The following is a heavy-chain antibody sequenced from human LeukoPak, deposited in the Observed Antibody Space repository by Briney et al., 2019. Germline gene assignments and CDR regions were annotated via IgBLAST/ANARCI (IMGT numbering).Heavy chain of an antibody. D-gene: IGHD1-26*01. Sequence: QTGGSLRLSCAASGFTFSSYAMHWVRQAPGKGLEYVSAISSNGGSTYYANSVKGRFTISRDNSKNTLYLQMGSLRAEDMAVYYCARGSGSYFLYYYCMDVWGKGTTVTVSS. CDR1: GFTFSSYA. CDR2: ISSNGGST. CDR3: ARGSGSYFLYYYCMDV. J-gene: IGHJ6*03. V-gene: IGHV3-64*01.